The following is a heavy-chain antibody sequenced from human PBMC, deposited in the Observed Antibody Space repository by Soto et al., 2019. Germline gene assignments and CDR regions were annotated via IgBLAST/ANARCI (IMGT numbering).Heavy chain of an antibody. V-gene: IGHV1-69*13. Sequence: GASVKVSCKASGGTFSRYAISWVRQAPGQRLEWMGGIIPIFGTANYAQKFQGRVTLTADESTSTAYMELSSLRSEDTAVYYCARDHNTGISQRYYYYGMDVWGQGTTVTVSS. CDR2: IIPIFGTA. J-gene: IGHJ6*02. D-gene: IGHD3-10*01. CDR3: ARDHNTGISQRYYYYGMDV. CDR1: GGTFSRYA.